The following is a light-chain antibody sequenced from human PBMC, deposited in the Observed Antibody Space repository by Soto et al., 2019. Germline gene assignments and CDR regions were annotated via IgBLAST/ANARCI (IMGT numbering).Light chain of an antibody. V-gene: IGKV3-15*01. Sequence: IVTTQSPATLSVSPGERATLSCRASQNIYSNIAWYQQRPGQAPRLLIYRASTRATGVPARFSGSGSGTEFTLTISSLQSEDFTVYSCLQYHNLWAFXQGTKVDIK. CDR1: QNIYSN. J-gene: IGKJ1*01. CDR3: LQYHNLWA. CDR2: RAS.